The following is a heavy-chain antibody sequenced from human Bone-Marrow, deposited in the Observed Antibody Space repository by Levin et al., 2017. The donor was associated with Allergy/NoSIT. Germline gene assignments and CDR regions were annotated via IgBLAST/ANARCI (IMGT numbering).Heavy chain of an antibody. J-gene: IGHJ4*02. V-gene: IGHV4-59*08. D-gene: IGHD3-10*01. CDR3: ATHSASGSYYGALDY. CDR2: FYFGVST. Sequence: SQTLSLPCTISGGSIRNNYWTWIRQPPGKGLEWVGYFYFGVSTNYNPSLKSRVTITADTSKNQFSLKLTSVTAADTAVYYCATHSASGSYYGALDYWGQGTLVTVSS. CDR1: GGSIRNNY.